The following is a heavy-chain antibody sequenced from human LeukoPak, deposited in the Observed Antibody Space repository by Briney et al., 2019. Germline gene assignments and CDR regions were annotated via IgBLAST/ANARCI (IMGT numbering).Heavy chain of an antibody. CDR2: ISGSGGST. Sequence: GGSLRLSCAASGFTFSSYAMSWVRQAPGKGLEWVSAISGSGGSTYYADSVKGRFTISRDNSKNTLYLQMNSLRAEDTAVYYCAKGQQWLVRGYWFDPWDQGTLVTVSS. V-gene: IGHV3-23*01. J-gene: IGHJ5*02. CDR1: GFTFSSYA. D-gene: IGHD6-19*01. CDR3: AKGQQWLVRGYWFDP.